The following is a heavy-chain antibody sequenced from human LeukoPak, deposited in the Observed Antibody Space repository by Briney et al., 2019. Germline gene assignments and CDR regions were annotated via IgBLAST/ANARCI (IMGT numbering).Heavy chain of an antibody. CDR3: AGQLITHGGY. V-gene: IGHV3-7*01. D-gene: IGHD3-10*01. CDR2: IKQDGSEK. J-gene: IGHJ4*02. CDR1: GFTFGSYW. Sequence: GGSLRLSCAASGFTFGSYWMTWVRQAPGKGLEWVANIKQDGSEKYYVDSVKGRFTISRDNAMNSLYLQMNSLRAEDTAVYYCAGQLITHGGYWGQGTLVTVSS.